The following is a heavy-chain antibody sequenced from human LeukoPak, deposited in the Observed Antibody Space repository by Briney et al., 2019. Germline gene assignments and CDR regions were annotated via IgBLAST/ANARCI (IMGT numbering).Heavy chain of an antibody. Sequence: GGSLRLSCAASWFTLSTYYMNWVRQAPGKGLECVSFIYSGGTTFYADSVKGGFTISRDTSKNTLSLQMNSLRAEDTAVYFCARVGDHFHWNLDLWGRGTLVTVSS. CDR1: WFTLSTYY. D-gene: IGHD3-10*01. CDR2: IYSGGTT. CDR3: ARVGDHFHWNLDL. J-gene: IGHJ2*01. V-gene: IGHV3-53*01.